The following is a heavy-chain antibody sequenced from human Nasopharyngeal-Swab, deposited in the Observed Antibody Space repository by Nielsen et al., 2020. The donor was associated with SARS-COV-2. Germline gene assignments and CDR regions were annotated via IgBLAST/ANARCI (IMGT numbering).Heavy chain of an antibody. J-gene: IGHJ6*02. CDR2: IYSGGST. V-gene: IGHV3-66*01. CDR3: ARELPSLVTMVRGVIAHYYGMDV. D-gene: IGHD3-10*01. CDR1: GFTFSSYW. Sequence: GGSLRLSCAASGFTFSSYWMHWVRQAPGKGLEWVSVIYSGGSTYYADSVKGRFTISRDNSKNTLYLQMNSLRAEDTAVYYCARELPSLVTMVRGVIAHYYGMDVWGQGTTVTVSS.